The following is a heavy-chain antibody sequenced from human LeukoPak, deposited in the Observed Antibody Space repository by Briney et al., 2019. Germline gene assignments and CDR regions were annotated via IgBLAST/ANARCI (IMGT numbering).Heavy chain of an antibody. D-gene: IGHD1-1*01. CDR2: ISGSNSYI. CDR3: ARALTTLTYEGY. CDR1: GFTFSSYT. Sequence: GGSLRLSCAASGFTFSSYTMHWIRQAPGKGLEWVSSISGSNSYIFYADSVKGRFTVSRDNAKHSLYLQMNSLRAEDTAVYYCARALTTLTYEGYWGQGTLVTVSS. V-gene: IGHV3-21*01. J-gene: IGHJ4*02.